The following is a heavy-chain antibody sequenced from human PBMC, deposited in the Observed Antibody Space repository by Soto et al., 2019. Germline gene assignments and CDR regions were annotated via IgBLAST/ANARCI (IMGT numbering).Heavy chain of an antibody. CDR3: AKDVYKYKYYSDY. CDR1: GFSFSRYG. V-gene: IGHV3-30*18. Sequence: QVQLVESGGGVVQPGGSLRLSCAASGFSFSRYGIHWVRQAPGKGLEWVAVISKDGGDKEYAESVKGRCTISRENSQITVYLQMNSLRVEDTAVYYCAKDVYKYKYYSDYWGQGTLVTGSS. D-gene: IGHD1-1*01. J-gene: IGHJ4*02. CDR2: ISKDGGDK.